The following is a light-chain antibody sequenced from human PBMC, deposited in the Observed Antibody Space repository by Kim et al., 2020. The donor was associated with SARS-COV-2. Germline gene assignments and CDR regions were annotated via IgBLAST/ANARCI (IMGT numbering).Light chain of an antibody. V-gene: IGLV3-19*01. J-gene: IGLJ3*02. CDR2: GKN. CDR3: NSRDSSAFHWV. Sequence: SSELTQDPAVSVALGQTVRITCQGDSPRKYYASWYQQKPGQAPVLVIYGKNNRPSGIPDRFSGSSSGNTASLTITGSQAEDEADYYCNSRDSSAFHWVFGGGTQLTVL. CDR1: SPRKYY.